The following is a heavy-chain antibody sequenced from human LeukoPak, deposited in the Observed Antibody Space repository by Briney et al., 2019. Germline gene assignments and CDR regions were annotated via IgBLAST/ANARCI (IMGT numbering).Heavy chain of an antibody. CDR2: IYPGDSDT. CDR3: ASLMPLVRGGLKRLPRSCGMDV. V-gene: IGHV5-51*01. J-gene: IGHJ6*02. D-gene: IGHD3-10*01. CDR1: GYSFNAYY. Sequence: GESLKISCKGSGYSFNAYYIAWVRQMPGKDLEWMGAIYPGDSDTTYSPSLQGQVTISADKSATTAYLQWNSLKASDTAIYYCASLMPLVRGGLKRLPRSCGMDVWGQGTTVTV.